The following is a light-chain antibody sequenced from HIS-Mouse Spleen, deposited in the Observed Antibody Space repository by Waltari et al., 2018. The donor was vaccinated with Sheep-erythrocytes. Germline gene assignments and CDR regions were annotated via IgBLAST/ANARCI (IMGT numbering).Light chain of an antibody. CDR1: VLAKKY. V-gene: IGLV3-27*01. CDR3: YSAADNNLV. Sequence: SYELTQPSSVSVSPGQTARITCSGDVLAKKYARWFQQKPGQAPVLVIYKDSGRPSGIPWRCAGPSSGTTVTLTISGAQVEDEADYYCYSAADNNLVFGGGTKLTVL. CDR2: KDS. J-gene: IGLJ3*02.